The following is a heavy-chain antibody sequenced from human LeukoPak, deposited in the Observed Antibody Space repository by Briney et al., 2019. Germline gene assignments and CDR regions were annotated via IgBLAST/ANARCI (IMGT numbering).Heavy chain of an antibody. CDR2: IKPNIGDT. D-gene: IGHD3-9*01. CDR1: GYIFTGYY. J-gene: IGHJ4*02. V-gene: IGHV1-2*02. CDR3: ARSPDILTGENFDY. Sequence: ASVKVSCKASGYIFTGYYMHWVRQTPVQGLEWMGWIKPNIGDTNYTQKIQGRVTMTRGTSISTAYMELSRLRADDTALCYCARSPDILTGENFDYWGQGTLVTVSS.